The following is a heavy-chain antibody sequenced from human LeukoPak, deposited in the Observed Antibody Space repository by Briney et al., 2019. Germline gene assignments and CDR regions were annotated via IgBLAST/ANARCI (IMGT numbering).Heavy chain of an antibody. CDR2: ISSSSSTI. J-gene: IGHJ4*02. CDR1: GFTFSSYS. V-gene: IGHV3-48*01. CDR3: ARADQYYYDSSGYPARGYYFDY. D-gene: IGHD3-22*01. Sequence: GGSLRLSCAASGFTFSSYSMNWVRQAPGKGLEWASYISSSSSTIYYADSVKGRFTISRDNAKNSLYLQMNSLRAEDTAVYYCARADQYYYDSSGYPARGYYFDYWGQGTLVTVSS.